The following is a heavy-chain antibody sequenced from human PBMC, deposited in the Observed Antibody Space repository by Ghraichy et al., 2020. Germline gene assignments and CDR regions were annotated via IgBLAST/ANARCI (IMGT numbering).Heavy chain of an antibody. CDR3: ARLAYLGGDCYSDYFDY. V-gene: IGHV4-59*08. D-gene: IGHD2-21*02. Sequence: SETLSLTCTVSGGSISSYYWSWIRQPPGKGLEWIGYIYYSGSTNYNPSLKSRVTISVDTSKNQFSLKLSSVTAADTAVYYCARLAYLGGDCYSDYFDYWGQGTLVTVSS. CDR1: GGSISSYY. J-gene: IGHJ4*02. CDR2: IYYSGST.